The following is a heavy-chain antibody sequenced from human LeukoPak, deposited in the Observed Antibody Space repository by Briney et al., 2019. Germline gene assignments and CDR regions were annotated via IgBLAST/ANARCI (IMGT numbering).Heavy chain of an antibody. Sequence: GGSLRLSCAASGFTFSSYGMHWVRQAPGKGLEWVAIIRYDGSNKYYADSVKGRFTISRDNSKNTLYLQMNSLRAEDTAVYYCAKGQGSYGTTGHPYYFDYWGQGTLVTVSS. CDR3: AKGQGSYGTTGHPYYFDY. D-gene: IGHD1-7*01. CDR2: IRYDGSNK. CDR1: GFTFSSYG. J-gene: IGHJ4*02. V-gene: IGHV3-30*02.